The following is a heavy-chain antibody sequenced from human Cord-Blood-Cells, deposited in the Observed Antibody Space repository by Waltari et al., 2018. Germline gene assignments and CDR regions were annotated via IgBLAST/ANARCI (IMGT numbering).Heavy chain of an antibody. CDR3: ARGASSSSYYFDY. V-gene: IGHV4-59*01. CDR1: GGSISSYS. D-gene: IGHD6-6*01. CDR2: IYFSGSP. J-gene: IGHJ4*02. Sequence: QVQLQESGPGLVKPSETLSLTCTVSGGSISSYSWSWIRQPPRKRLEWIGYIYFSGSPNYNPSLKRRVTISVDTSKNQFSLKLSSVTAADTAVYYCARGASSSSYYFDYWGQGTLVTVSS.